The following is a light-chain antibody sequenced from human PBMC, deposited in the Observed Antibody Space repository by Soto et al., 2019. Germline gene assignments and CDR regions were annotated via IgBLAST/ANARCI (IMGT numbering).Light chain of an antibody. J-gene: IGLJ1*01. CDR1: SSDVGGYNY. CDR3: SSYTSSRAYV. V-gene: IGLV2-14*01. Sequence: QSILNQPASVSCSPGQSITISCTGTSSDVGGYNYVSWYQQQSGKAPKLMIHEVSNRPSGVSNRFSGSKSGNTASLTISGLQAEDEADYYCSSYTSSRAYVFGIGTKVTVL. CDR2: EVS.